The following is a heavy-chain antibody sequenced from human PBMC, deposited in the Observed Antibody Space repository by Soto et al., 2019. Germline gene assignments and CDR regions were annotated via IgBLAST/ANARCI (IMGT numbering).Heavy chain of an antibody. CDR3: ARAPQVTKFHYGMDV. D-gene: IGHD2-21*02. V-gene: IGHV3-7*05. Sequence: VQLVESGGGLVQPGGSLRLSCRASGFAFSSYWMNWVRQAPGKGLEWVASVDEDGNERYYVDSVKGRFTISRDNAMNSLYLQMNSLRAEDTAIYYCARAPQVTKFHYGMDVSDQGTTVTVSS. CDR2: VDEDGNER. CDR1: GFAFSSYW. J-gene: IGHJ6*02.